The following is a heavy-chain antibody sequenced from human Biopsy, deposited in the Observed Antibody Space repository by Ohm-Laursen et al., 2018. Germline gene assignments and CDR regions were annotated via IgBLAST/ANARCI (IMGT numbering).Heavy chain of an antibody. Sequence: GTLSLTCAVFGKTLSDYQWSWMRQPPGKGLEWIGQINQAGTTNYNPSLKSRVSISADASKYEFFLSLTSVTAADTAVYLCGNEVHGRDYWGLGAQVTVSS. J-gene: IGHJ4*02. V-gene: IGHV4-34*08. CDR2: INQAGTT. CDR3: GNEVHGRDY. CDR1: GKTLSDYQ. D-gene: IGHD2-15*01.